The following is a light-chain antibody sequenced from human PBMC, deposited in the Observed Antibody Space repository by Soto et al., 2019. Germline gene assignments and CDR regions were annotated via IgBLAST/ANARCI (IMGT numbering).Light chain of an antibody. V-gene: IGLV3-21*02. J-gene: IGLJ1*01. Sequence: SYELTQPPSVSVAPGQTARITCGGNNIGSKNVHWYQQKSGQAPVLVVYDESDRPAGIPERFSGSNSRDTATLTISRVEAGYQADYYCQVWDRVNDYVFGSGTKVTVL. CDR3: QVWDRVNDYV. CDR2: DES. CDR1: NIGSKN.